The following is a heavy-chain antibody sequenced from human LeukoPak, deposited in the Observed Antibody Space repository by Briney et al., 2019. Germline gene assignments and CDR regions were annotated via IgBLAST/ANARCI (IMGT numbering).Heavy chain of an antibody. V-gene: IGHV3-23*01. Sequence: PGGSLRLSCAASGFTFSIFAMSWVRQAPGKGLEWVSAISGSAGTTYYADSVKGRFTISRDNSKNTVYLQMNSLRADDTAIYYCAKDDAWGRFYHWGQGTLVTVS. J-gene: IGHJ1*01. CDR3: AKDDAWGRFYH. D-gene: IGHD3-16*01. CDR2: ISGSAGTT. CDR1: GFTFSIFA.